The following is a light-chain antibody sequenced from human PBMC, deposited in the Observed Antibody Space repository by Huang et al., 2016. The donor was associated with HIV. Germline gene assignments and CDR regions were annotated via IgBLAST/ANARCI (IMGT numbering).Light chain of an antibody. J-gene: IGKJ1*01. V-gene: IGKV4-1*01. CDR3: QQYYSTWWT. CDR1: QSLLYSSNNKNY. CDR2: WAS. Sequence: IVMTQSPDSLAVSLGDRATINCKSSQSLLYSSNNKNYLAWYQQKPGQPPKLLIYWASTRQSGVPDRCSGSGSGTDFTLTISSLQAEDVAVYFCQQYYSTWWTFGQGTKVEIK.